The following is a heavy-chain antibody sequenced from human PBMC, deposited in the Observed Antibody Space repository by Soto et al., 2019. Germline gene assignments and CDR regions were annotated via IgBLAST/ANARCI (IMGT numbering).Heavy chain of an antibody. D-gene: IGHD3-3*01. J-gene: IGHJ3*02. Sequence: PGGSLRLSCAASGFTFSSYNMHWVRQAPGKGLEWVAVMSYVGDNKFYADSVKGRFSISRDNSQNTLYLQMKALRREDTALYYCARFGAPRSFDIWGQGTMVTVSS. CDR3: ARFGAPRSFDI. CDR2: MSYVGDNK. CDR1: GFTFSSYN. V-gene: IGHV3-30-3*01.